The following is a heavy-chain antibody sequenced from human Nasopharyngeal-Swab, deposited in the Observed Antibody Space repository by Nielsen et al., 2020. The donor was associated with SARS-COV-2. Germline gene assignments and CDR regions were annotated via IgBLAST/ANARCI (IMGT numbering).Heavy chain of an antibody. CDR3: AGGSGYRFDY. D-gene: IGHD3-22*01. V-gene: IGHV4-59*02. CDR1: GASVSDYY. J-gene: IGHJ4*02. CDR2: IYNTGRT. Sequence: GSLRLSCTVSGASVSDYYWSWIRLPPGKGLEWIAFIYNTGRTIYNPSLQSRVTISSDTSKNQFSLKLTSVTAADMGVYFCAGGSGYRFDYWGQGALVTVSS.